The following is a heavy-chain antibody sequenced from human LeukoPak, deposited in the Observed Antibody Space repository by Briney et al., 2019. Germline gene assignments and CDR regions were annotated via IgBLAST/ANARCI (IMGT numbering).Heavy chain of an antibody. CDR3: ASSYYDSSGYFLMDDY. CDR2: IYYSGST. J-gene: IGHJ4*02. CDR1: GGSISSYY. Sequence: KTSETLSLTCTVSGGSISSYYWSWIRQPPGKGLEWIGYIYYSGSTNYNPSLKSRVTISVDTSKNQFSLKLSSVTAADTAVYYCASSYYDSSGYFLMDDYWGQGTLVTVSS. D-gene: IGHD3-22*01. V-gene: IGHV4-59*01.